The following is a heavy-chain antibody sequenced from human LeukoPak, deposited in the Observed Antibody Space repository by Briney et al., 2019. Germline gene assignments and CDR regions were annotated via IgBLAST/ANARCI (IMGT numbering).Heavy chain of an antibody. J-gene: IGHJ4*02. V-gene: IGHV3-11*04. CDR3: ARAPGDPIDY. D-gene: IGHD2-21*02. CDR2: ISSSCTSM. Sequence: PGRSLRLSCAASGFTFSDYYMNWIRPAPGKGLEWVSYISSSCTSMFYADSVKGRCTISRDNAKNLLHLQMNRLRAEDTAVYYCARAPGDPIDYWGQGTLVTVSS. CDR1: GFTFSDYY.